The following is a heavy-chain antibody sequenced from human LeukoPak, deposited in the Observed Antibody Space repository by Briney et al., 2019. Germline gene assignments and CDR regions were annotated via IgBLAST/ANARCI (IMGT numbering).Heavy chain of an antibody. CDR1: GYTFTSYY. CDR3: ARGDVLRDAIPNWFDP. CDR2: INPSGGST. Sequence: ASVKVSCKASGYTFTSYYMHWVRQAPGQGLEWMGIINPSGGSTTYAQKFQGRVTMTRDTSISTAYMELSRLRSDDTAVYYCARGDVLRDAIPNWFDPWGQGTLVTVSS. J-gene: IGHJ5*02. V-gene: IGHV1-46*01. D-gene: IGHD2-8*01.